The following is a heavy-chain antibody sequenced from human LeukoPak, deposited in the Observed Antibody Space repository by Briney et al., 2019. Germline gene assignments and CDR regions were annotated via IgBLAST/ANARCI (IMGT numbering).Heavy chain of an antibody. CDR2: YYYSGST. J-gene: IGHJ4*02. Sequence: SETLSLTCTLSGYSNSSCYYRGWIRQPPGKGLEWIGSYYYSGSTFHKPSLQCRVTISVDTSKNQFSLKLRSVTAADTAVYYCARSGYYYDSSGYYYFDYWGQGTLVTVSS. CDR3: ARSGYYYDSSGYYYFDY. CDR1: GYSNSSCYY. V-gene: IGHV4-38-2*02. D-gene: IGHD3-22*01.